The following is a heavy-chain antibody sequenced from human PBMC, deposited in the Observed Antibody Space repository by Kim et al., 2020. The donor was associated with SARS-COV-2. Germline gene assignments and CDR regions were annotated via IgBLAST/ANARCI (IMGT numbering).Heavy chain of an antibody. D-gene: IGHD6-19*01. J-gene: IGHJ3*02. CDR2: INPSGGST. CDR3: ARDPCPLVQWLVRDDAFDI. V-gene: IGHV1-46*01. CDR1: GYTFTSYY. Sequence: ASVKVSCKASGYTFTSYYMHWVRQAPGQGLEWMGIINPSGGSTSYAQKFQGRVTMTRDTSTSTVYMELSSLRSEDTAVYYCARDPCPLVQWLVRDDAFDIWGQGTMVTVSS.